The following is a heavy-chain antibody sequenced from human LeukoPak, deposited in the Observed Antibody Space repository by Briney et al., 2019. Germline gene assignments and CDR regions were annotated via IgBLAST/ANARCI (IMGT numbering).Heavy chain of an antibody. J-gene: IGHJ3*02. Sequence: GGSLRLSCAASGFTFSSYEMNWVRQAPGKGLEWVSYISSSGSTIYYADSVKGRFTISRDNAKNSLYLQMNSLRAEDTAVYYCARGVKGYCSSTSCPGAFDIWGQGTMDTVSS. D-gene: IGHD2-2*01. CDR3: ARGVKGYCSSTSCPGAFDI. CDR2: ISSSGSTI. CDR1: GFTFSSYE. V-gene: IGHV3-48*03.